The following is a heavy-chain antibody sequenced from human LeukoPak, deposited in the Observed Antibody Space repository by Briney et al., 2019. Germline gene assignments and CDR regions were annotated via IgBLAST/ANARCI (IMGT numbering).Heavy chain of an antibody. CDR2: INPNSGGT. CDR1: GYPFIGYY. V-gene: IGHV1-2*02. CDR3: ASGRLKRGMIVGAQI. D-gene: IGHD1-26*01. Sequence: GASVKVSCKASGYPFIGYYMHWVRQAPGQGLEWMGWINPNSGGTNYAQKFQGRVTMTRDTSINTAYMGLSRLRSDDTAVFYCASGRLKRGMIVGAQIWGQGTMVTVSS. J-gene: IGHJ3*02.